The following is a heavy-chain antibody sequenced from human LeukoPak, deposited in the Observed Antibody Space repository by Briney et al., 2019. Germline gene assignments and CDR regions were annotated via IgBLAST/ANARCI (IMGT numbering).Heavy chain of an antibody. Sequence: GGSLRLSCAASGFTFSSYWMSWVRQAPGKGLEWVANTKQGGSEEYYMDSVKGRFTISRDNAKNTLYLQMNSLRAEDTAVYYCARDNTILTGDYWGQGTLVTVSS. J-gene: IGHJ4*02. D-gene: IGHD3-9*01. CDR1: GFTFSSYW. V-gene: IGHV3-7*01. CDR3: ARDNTILTGDY. CDR2: TKQGGSEE.